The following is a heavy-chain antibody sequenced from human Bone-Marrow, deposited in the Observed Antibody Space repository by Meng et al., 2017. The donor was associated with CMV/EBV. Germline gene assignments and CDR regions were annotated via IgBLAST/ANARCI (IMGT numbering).Heavy chain of an antibody. CDR2: ISSSGSTI. CDR3: ARDYIQLVEYYCGMDV. D-gene: IGHD6-6*01. J-gene: IGHJ6*02. Sequence: GESLKISCAASGFTFSSYEMNWVRQAPGKGLEWVSYISSSGSTIYYADSVKGRFTISRDNAKNSLYLQMNSLRAEDTAVYYCARDYIQLVEYYCGMDVWGQGTTVTVSS. V-gene: IGHV3-48*03. CDR1: GFTFSSYE.